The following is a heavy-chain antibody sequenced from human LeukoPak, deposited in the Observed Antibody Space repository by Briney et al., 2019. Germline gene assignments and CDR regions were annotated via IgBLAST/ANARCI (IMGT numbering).Heavy chain of an antibody. D-gene: IGHD3-22*01. V-gene: IGHV3-15*01. CDR1: GFTFSDDY. CDR3: FPEKCHYPNGYVF. J-gene: IGHJ4*02. Sequence: GGSLRLSCVASGFTFSDDYMNWVRQAPGKGLEWIGRIKRQVDGATSDYAAPVRCRSTWARDDSKKTLYLEMNSLKTEATALYYCFPEKCHYPNGYVFWAQGTLVTVSS. CDR2: IKRQVDGATS.